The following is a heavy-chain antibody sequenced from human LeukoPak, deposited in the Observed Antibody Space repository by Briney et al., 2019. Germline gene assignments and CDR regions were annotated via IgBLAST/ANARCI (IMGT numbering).Heavy chain of an antibody. D-gene: IGHD3-3*01. J-gene: IGHJ4*02. V-gene: IGHV3-23*01. CDR3: AKDETLNDFGSGYYATIAY. CDR1: GFTFSSYA. CDR2: ISGSGGST. Sequence: PGGSLRLSCAASGFTFSSYAMSWVRQAPGKGLEWVSAISGSGGSTYYADSVKGRFTISRDNSKNTLYLQMNSLRAEDSAVYYCAKDETLNDFGSGYYATIAYWGQGTLVTVSS.